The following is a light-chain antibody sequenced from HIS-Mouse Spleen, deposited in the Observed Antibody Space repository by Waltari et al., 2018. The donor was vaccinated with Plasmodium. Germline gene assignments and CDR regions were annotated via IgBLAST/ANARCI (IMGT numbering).Light chain of an antibody. V-gene: IGLV3-10*01. J-gene: IGLJ3*02. CDR3: YSTDSSGNHRV. Sequence: SYELTQPPSVSVSPGQTARITCSGDALPKKYAYWYQQKSGQAPVLVIYEDGKRPAGMPEVFSGSSSGTKATLTSSGAQVEDEADYYCYSTDSSGNHRVFGGGTKLTV. CDR1: ALPKKY. CDR2: EDG.